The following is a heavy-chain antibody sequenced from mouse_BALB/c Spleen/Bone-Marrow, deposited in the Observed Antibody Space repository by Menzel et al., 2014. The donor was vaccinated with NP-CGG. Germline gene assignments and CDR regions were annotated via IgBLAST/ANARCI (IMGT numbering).Heavy chain of an antibody. CDR3: AGDYDVNFDY. Sequence: LVESGPELVKPGASVKVSCKASGYTFTSYVMHWVKQKPGQGLEWIGYINPYNDGTKYNEKFKGKATLTSDKSSSTAYMELSSLTSEDSAVYYCAGDYDVNFDYWGQGTTLTVSS. CDR2: INPYNDGT. CDR1: GYTFTSYV. D-gene: IGHD2-4*01. V-gene: IGHV1-14*01. J-gene: IGHJ2*01.